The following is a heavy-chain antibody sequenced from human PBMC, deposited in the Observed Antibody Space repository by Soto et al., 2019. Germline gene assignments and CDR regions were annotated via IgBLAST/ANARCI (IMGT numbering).Heavy chain of an antibody. J-gene: IGHJ4*02. CDR3: ATDSNYDVSNSF. CDR2: ILPVSAPP. Sequence: SVKVSCKASGGTLNNYAINWVRQAPGQGLEWMGGILPVSAPPDYAQKFQGRASITADHSTSTVYMELSRLKSDDTAVYFCATDSNYDVSNSFWGQGTLVTVSS. CDR1: GGTLNNYA. D-gene: IGHD3-3*01. V-gene: IGHV1-69*13.